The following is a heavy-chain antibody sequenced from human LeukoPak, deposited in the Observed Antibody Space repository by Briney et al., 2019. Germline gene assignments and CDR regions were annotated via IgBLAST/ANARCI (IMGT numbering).Heavy chain of an antibody. CDR1: GFSFSSYW. Sequence: PGGSLRLSCAASGFSFSSYWMSWVRQAPGKGLEWVANIKQDGSDKKYVDSVKGRFTISRDNAKNSLYLQMNSLRADDTAVYYCARDFGRELPGYWGQGTLVTVSS. J-gene: IGHJ4*02. V-gene: IGHV3-7*01. D-gene: IGHD1-26*01. CDR2: IKQDGSDK. CDR3: ARDFGRELPGY.